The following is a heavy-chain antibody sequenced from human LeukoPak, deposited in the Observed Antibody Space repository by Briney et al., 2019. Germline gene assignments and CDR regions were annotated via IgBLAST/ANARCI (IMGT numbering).Heavy chain of an antibody. CDR1: GFTFDDYA. CDR3: AKDIASTIVATTEGGLGFDY. Sequence: SGGSLRLSCAASGFTFDDYAMHWVRQAPGKGLEWVSGISWNSGSIGYADSVKGRFTISRDNAKNSLYLQMNSLGAEDTALYYCAKDIASTIVATTEGGLGFDYWGQGTLVTVSS. J-gene: IGHJ4*02. V-gene: IGHV3-9*01. CDR2: ISWNSGSI. D-gene: IGHD5-12*01.